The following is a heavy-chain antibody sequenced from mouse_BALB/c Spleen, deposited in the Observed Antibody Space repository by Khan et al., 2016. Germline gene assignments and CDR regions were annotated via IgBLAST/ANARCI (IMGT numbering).Heavy chain of an antibody. J-gene: IGHJ3*01. CDR1: GYSITSDYA. CDR2: ISYSGDT. Sequence: EVQLQESGPGLVKPSQFLSLTCTVTGYSITSDYAWNRIRQFPGNKLVWLGYISYSGDTHYNPSLTSRISITRDTSKNQFFLQLNSVTAEDTATYYCAREDYSWFAYWGQGTLVTVSA. D-gene: IGHD1-1*02. V-gene: IGHV3-2*02. CDR3: AREDYSWFAY.